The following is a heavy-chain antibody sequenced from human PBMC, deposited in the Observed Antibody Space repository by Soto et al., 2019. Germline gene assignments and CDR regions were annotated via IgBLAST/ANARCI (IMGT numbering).Heavy chain of an antibody. Sequence: EVQLAESGGGMVQPGGSLRLSCVASGFTFSSYDMHWVRQALGKGLEYVSSISSNGGTTYYGNSVKGRFTISRDNSKNTLYLQMGSLRAEDMAVYYCVRRASGNYDYWGQGTLVTVSS. D-gene: IGHD1-7*01. CDR1: GFTFSSYD. V-gene: IGHV3-64*01. CDR3: VRRASGNYDY. CDR2: ISSNGGTT. J-gene: IGHJ4*02.